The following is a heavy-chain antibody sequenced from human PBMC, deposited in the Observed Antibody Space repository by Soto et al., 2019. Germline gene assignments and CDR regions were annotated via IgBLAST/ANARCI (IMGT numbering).Heavy chain of an antibody. CDR1: GGSISSYY. CDR3: ARHWPKGGPYWFDP. V-gene: IGHV4-59*08. Sequence: QVQLQESGPGLVKPSETLSLTCTVSGGSISSYYWSWIRQPPGKGLEWIGYIYYSGSTNYNPSLKSRVTISVDTSKNQFSLKLSSVTAADTAVYYCARHWPKGGPYWFDPWGQGTLVTVSS. CDR2: IYYSGST. J-gene: IGHJ5*02.